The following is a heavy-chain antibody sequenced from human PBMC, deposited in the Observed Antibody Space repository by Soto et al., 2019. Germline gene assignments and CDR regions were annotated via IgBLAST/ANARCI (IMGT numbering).Heavy chain of an antibody. CDR1: GDSVSKNSAT. V-gene: IGHV6-1*01. D-gene: IGHD7-27*01. Sequence: QEQLQQSGPGLVKPSQTLSLTCAISGDSVSKNSATWNWIRQSPARGLEWLVRKYDRSKWYNDYAVAVKRRITNNPDTSKNQLSRQRNSVTHEDTAVYYCARGSLRWGNWYFDLWGRGTLVNVSS. CDR3: ARGSLRWGNWYFDL. J-gene: IGHJ2*01. CDR2: KYDRSKWYN.